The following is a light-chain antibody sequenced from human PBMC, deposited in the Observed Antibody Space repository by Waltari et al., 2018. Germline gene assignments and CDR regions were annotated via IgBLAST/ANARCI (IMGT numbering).Light chain of an antibody. Sequence: DIQMTQSPPSLSTSVGDRVTITCRATQSISTSLNWYQQKAGKAPNLLSYGASTLERGVPSRFSGSGSGTDFTLTISSLRPEDFATDYCQQSYTAPFTFGPGTRVDLK. J-gene: IGKJ3*01. CDR1: QSISTS. CDR2: GAS. V-gene: IGKV1-39*01. CDR3: QQSYTAPFT.